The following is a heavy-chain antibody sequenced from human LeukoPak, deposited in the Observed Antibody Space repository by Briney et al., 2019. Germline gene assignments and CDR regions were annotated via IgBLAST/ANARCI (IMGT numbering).Heavy chain of an antibody. V-gene: IGHV3-23*01. CDR1: GFTFSSYA. J-gene: IGHJ3*02. Sequence: GGSLRLSCAASGFTFSSYAMSWVRQAPGKGLEWVSAISGSGGSTYYADYVKGRFAISRDNYKNTVYMQMNRLRAEDTAVYYCAKWNHDSSGYYDDAFDIWGQGTMVTVSS. D-gene: IGHD3-22*01. CDR2: ISGSGGST. CDR3: AKWNHDSSGYYDDAFDI.